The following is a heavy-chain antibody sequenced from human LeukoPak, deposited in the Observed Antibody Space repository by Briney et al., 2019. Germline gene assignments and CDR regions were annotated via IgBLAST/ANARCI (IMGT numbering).Heavy chain of an antibody. CDR1: GGSFSGYY. D-gene: IGHD3-22*01. J-gene: IGHJ6*02. Sequence: SETLSLTCAVYGGSFSGYYWSWIRQPPGKGLEWIGEINHSGSTNYNPSLKSRVTISVDTSKNQFSLKLSSVTAADTAVYYCARGRYYYDSRGLIYYYYGLDVWGQGTTVIVSS. CDR2: INHSGST. V-gene: IGHV4-34*01. CDR3: ARGRYYYDSRGLIYYYYGLDV.